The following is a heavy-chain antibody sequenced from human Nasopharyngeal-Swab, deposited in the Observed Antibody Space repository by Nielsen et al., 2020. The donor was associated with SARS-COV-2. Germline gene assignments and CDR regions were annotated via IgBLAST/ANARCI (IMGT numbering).Heavy chain of an antibody. V-gene: IGHV5-10-1*01. D-gene: IGHD6-13*01. J-gene: IGHJ6*02. CDR1: GYTFTSYC. Sequence: GSLTLSCKASGYTFTSYCISWVRQMPGKGLEWMGRIVTSDSYTNYSTSFQGQVTISADKSISTAYLQWSSLKASDTAMYYCARRSIAAAEFGMDVWGQGTTVTVSS. CDR2: IVTSDSYT. CDR3: ARRSIAAAEFGMDV.